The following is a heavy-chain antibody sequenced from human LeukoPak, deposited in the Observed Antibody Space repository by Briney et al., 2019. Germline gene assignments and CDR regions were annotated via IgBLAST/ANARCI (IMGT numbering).Heavy chain of an antibody. CDR2: ISYDGSNK. V-gene: IGHV3-30*18. CDR1: GFTFSSYG. CDR3: AKDVKFSWPFYFDY. J-gene: IGHJ4*02. Sequence: GGSLRLSCAASGFTFSSYGMHWVRQAPGKGLEWVAVISYDGSNKYYADSVKGRFTISRDNSKNTLYLQMNSLRAEDTAVYYCAKDVKFSWPFYFDYWGQGILVTVSS. D-gene: IGHD5-12*01.